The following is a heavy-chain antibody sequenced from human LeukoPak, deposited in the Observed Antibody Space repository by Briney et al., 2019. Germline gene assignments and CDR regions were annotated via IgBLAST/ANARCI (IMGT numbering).Heavy chain of an antibody. CDR2: IYYSGST. V-gene: IGHV4-39*07. CDR1: GGSISSSSYY. Sequence: SETLSLTCTVSGGSISSSSYYWGWIRQPPGKGLEWIGSIYYSGSTYYNPSLKSRVTISVDTSKNQFSLKLSSVTAADTAVYYCARTQETTRGAVVVPAGFDYWGQGTLVTVSS. D-gene: IGHD2-2*01. J-gene: IGHJ4*02. CDR3: ARTQETTRGAVVVPAGFDY.